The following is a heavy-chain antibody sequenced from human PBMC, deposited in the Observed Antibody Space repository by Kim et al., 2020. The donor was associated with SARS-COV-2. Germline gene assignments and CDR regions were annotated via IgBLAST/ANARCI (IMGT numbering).Heavy chain of an antibody. V-gene: IGHV3-21*01. D-gene: IGHD6-13*01. CDR3: ASVAAAGPTVYYYYGMDV. Sequence: GGSLRLSCAASGFTFSSYSMNWVRQAPGEGLEWVSSISSSSSYIYYADSVKGRFTISRDNAKNSLYLQMNSLRAEDTAVYYCASVAAAGPTVYYYYGMDVWGQGTTVTVSS. J-gene: IGHJ6*02. CDR2: ISSSSSYI. CDR1: GFTFSSYS.